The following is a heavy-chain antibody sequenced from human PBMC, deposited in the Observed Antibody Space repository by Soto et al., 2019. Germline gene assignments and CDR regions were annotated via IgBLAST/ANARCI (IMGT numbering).Heavy chain of an antibody. D-gene: IGHD2-15*01. J-gene: IGHJ2*01. V-gene: IGHV1-69*12. CDR2: IIPIFGTA. Sequence: QVQLVQSGAEVKKPGSSVKVSCKASGGTFSSYAISWVRQAPGQGLEWMGGIIPIFGTANYAQKFQGRVTIPAEESRRTDHMELSSLRSEGTGVYYCARVVTVVKSFHYWYFDLWGRGALVTVSS. CDR3: ARVVTVVKSFHYWYFDL. CDR1: GGTFSSYA.